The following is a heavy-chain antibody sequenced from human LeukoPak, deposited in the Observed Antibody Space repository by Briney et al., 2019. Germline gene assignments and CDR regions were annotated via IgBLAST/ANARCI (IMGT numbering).Heavy chain of an antibody. CDR2: INAGNGNT. CDR3: ARKVPNKVIAVAGIDY. D-gene: IGHD6-19*01. Sequence: GASVKVSCKASGYTFTSYAMHWVRQAPGQRLEWMGWINAGNGNTKYSQKFQGRVTITRDTSASTAYMELSSLRSEDTAVYYCARKVPNKVIAVAGIDYWGQGTLVTVSS. V-gene: IGHV1-3*01. J-gene: IGHJ4*02. CDR1: GYTFTSYA.